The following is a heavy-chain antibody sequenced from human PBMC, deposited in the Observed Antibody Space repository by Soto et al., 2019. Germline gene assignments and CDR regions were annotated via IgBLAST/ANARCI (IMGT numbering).Heavy chain of an antibody. D-gene: IGHD6-13*01. CDR3: ARGGQQLPRGAFDI. Sequence: PGGSLRLSCAASGFTFSNAWMNWVRQAPGKGLEWVSVIYSGGSSYYAVSVKGRFTISRDNSKNTLYLQMNSLRAEDTAVYYCARGGQQLPRGAFDIWGQGTMVTVSS. CDR1: GFTFSNAW. V-gene: IGHV3-66*02. CDR2: IYSGGSS. J-gene: IGHJ3*02.